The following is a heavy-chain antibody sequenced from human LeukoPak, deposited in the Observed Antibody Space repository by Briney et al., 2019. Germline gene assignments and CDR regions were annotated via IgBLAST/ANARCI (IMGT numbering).Heavy chain of an antibody. D-gene: IGHD5-18*01. CDR2: INPSGGST. CDR3: ARGLVDTAMVPSYYYGMDV. V-gene: IGHV1-46*01. Sequence: GASVKVSCKASGGTFTSYYMHWVRQAPGQGLEWMGIINPSGGSTSYAQKFQGRVTMTRDTSTSTVYMELSSLRSEDTAVYYCARGLVDTAMVPSYYYGMDVWGQGTAVTVSS. J-gene: IGHJ6*02. CDR1: GGTFTSYY.